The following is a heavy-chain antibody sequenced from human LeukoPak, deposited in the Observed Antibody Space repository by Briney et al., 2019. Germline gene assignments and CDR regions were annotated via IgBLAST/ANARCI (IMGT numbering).Heavy chain of an antibody. J-gene: IGHJ4*02. Sequence: SETLSLPCTVSGDSISNYYWLWIRQPAGKGLEGIGRIYTSGSTNYNPSLKSRVTMSVDTSKNQFALKLSSVTAADTAVYYCASGFSSTWFPNWGQGTLVTVSS. CDR2: IYTSGST. V-gene: IGHV4-4*07. CDR1: GDSISNYY. CDR3: ASGFSSTWFPN. D-gene: IGHD6-13*01.